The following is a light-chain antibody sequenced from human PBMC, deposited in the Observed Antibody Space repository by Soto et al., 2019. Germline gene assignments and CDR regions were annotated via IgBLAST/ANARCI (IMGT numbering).Light chain of an antibody. V-gene: IGKV1-5*03. Sequence: DIQMTQSPSTLSASVGDRVAITCRASQIISTYLAWYQQKPGKAPKLLIYKASSLESGVPSRFSGSGSGAEFTLTISGLQPDDFATYYCQQYNTYSRTFGQGTKVDI. CDR1: QIISTY. J-gene: IGKJ1*01. CDR3: QQYNTYSRT. CDR2: KAS.